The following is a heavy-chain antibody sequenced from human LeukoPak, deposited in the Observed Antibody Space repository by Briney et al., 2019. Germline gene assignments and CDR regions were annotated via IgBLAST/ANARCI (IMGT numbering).Heavy chain of an antibody. V-gene: IGHV3-48*04. CDR1: GFTLSSFS. Sequence: PGGSLRLSCAASGFTLSSFSMNWVRQAPGKGLEWVSYISSGGTTIYYADSVKGRFTISRDNAKNSLYLQMNSLRADDTAVYYCARLQQLVEDYWGRGTPVTVSS. CDR2: ISSGGTTI. J-gene: IGHJ4*02. D-gene: IGHD6-13*01. CDR3: ARLQQLVEDY.